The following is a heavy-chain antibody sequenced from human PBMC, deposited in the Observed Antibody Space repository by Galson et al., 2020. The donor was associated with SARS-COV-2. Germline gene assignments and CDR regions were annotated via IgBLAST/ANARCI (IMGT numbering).Heavy chain of an antibody. CDR1: GFSFGTYA. CDR2: MSYDGSYI. D-gene: IGHD3-22*01. V-gene: IGHV3-30*18. Sequence: GGSLRLSCAASGFSFGTYAMHWVRQAPGKGLEWVAVMSYDGSYIDYADSVKGRFTISRDYSESMVYLQMSSLRVEDTAMYYCAKDRGSGYFAPIHYWGQGTPVTVSS. CDR3: AKDRGSGYFAPIHY. J-gene: IGHJ4*02.